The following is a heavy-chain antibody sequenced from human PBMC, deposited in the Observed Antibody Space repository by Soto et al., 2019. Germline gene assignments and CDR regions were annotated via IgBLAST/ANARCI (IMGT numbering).Heavy chain of an antibody. Sequence: GESLKISCKASGYIIKNYWIGWVRQMPGQGLEWMGIIFPDDSDTRYSPSFQGHVTISVDKSISTAYVQWSSLKASDSAIYYCFRGGVTSRTFDYWGQGTLVTDSS. V-gene: IGHV5-51*01. CDR1: GYIIKNYW. CDR2: IFPDDSDT. D-gene: IGHD3-16*01. CDR3: FRGGVTSRTFDY. J-gene: IGHJ4*02.